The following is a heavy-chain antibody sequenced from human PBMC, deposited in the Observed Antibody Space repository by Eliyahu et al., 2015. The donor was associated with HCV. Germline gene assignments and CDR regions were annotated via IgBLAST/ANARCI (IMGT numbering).Heavy chain of an antibody. J-gene: IGHJ4*02. CDR3: ARDLGAAPPFAFFDY. CDR2: ISSAYNHNT. V-gene: IGHV1-18*04. D-gene: IGHD3-10*01. Sequence: QVQLVQSGAEVKKPGASVKVSCKTSGYTFTVFGISWVRQAPGQGLEWMGWISSAYNHNTIYAQKLQGRLTMTTDTFTNTAYMELRSLRSDDTAVYFCARDLGAAPPFAFFDYWGQGSLVTVSS. CDR1: GYTFTVFG.